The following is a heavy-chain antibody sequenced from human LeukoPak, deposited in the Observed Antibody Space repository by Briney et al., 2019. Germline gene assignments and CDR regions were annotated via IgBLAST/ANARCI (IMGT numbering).Heavy chain of an antibody. CDR2: IYYSGST. J-gene: IGHJ4*02. V-gene: IGHV4-39*07. CDR3: AGGGEEMATTDY. Sequence: PSETLSLTCTVSGGSISSSSYYWGWIRQPPGKGLEWIGSIYYSGSTYYNPSLKSRVTISVDTSTNQFSLKLSSVTAADTAVYYCAGGGEEMATTDYWGQGTLVTVSS. CDR1: GGSISSSSYY. D-gene: IGHD5-24*01.